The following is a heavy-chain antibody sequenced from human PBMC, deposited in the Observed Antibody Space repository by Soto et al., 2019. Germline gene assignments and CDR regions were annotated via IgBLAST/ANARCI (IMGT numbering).Heavy chain of an antibody. CDR2: IIPIFGTA. CDR1: GGTFSSYA. J-gene: IGHJ4*02. V-gene: IGHV1-69*13. CDR3: ARDPYGRSTSFYSCGTGIGF. Sequence: SVKVSCKASGGTFSSYAISWVRQAPGQGLEWMGGIIPIFGTANYAQKFQGRVTITADESTSTAYMELSSLRSEDTAVYYCARDPYGRSTSFYSCGTGIGFGGQGKRVLVSS. D-gene: IGHD2-2*01.